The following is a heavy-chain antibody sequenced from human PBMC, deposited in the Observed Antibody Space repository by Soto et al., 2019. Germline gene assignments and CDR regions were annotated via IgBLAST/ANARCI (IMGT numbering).Heavy chain of an antibody. CDR2: IIPIFGTA. V-gene: IGHV1-69*01. J-gene: IGHJ4*02. CDR1: GGTFSSYA. D-gene: IGHD6-6*01. Sequence: QVQLVQSGAEVKKPGSSVKVSCKASGGTFSSYAISWVRQAPGQGLEWMGGIIPIFGTANYAQKFQGRVTITADESTSTAYMKQRRLRSEDTAVEYCARGAATIGSSPFDSWGQGTLVTVSS. CDR3: ARGAATIGSSPFDS.